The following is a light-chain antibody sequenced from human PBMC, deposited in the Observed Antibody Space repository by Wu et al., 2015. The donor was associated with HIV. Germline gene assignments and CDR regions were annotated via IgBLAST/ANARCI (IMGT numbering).Light chain of an antibody. CDR3: QQYNNWPLWT. V-gene: IGKV3-15*01. CDR2: GAS. J-gene: IGKJ1*01. CDR1: QSINSN. Sequence: EIVLTQSPGTLSLSPGERATLSCRASQSINSNLAWYQQKPGQPPRLLIYGASTRATGIPARYSGSESGTEFTLTISSIQSEDFALYYCQQYNNWPLWTFGRGTKVEIK.